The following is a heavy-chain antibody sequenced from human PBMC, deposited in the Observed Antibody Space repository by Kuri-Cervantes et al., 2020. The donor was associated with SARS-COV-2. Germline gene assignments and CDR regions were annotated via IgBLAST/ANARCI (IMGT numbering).Heavy chain of an antibody. Sequence: GESLKISCKASGYTFTGYYMHWVRQAPGQGLEWMGWINPNSGGTNYAQKFQGWVTMTRDTSISTAYMELSRLRSDDTAVYYRARGVTPNHGMDVWGQGTTVTVSS. J-gene: IGHJ6*02. CDR3: ARGVTPNHGMDV. V-gene: IGHV1-2*04. CDR1: GYTFTGYY. D-gene: IGHD2-21*02. CDR2: INPNSGGT.